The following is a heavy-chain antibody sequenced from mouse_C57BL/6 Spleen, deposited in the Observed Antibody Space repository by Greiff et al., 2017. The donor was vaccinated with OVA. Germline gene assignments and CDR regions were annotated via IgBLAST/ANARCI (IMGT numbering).Heavy chain of an antibody. J-gene: IGHJ4*01. CDR3: ARWGLGAMDY. CDR1: GYTFTSYT. Sequence: QVHVKQSGAELARPGASVKMSCKASGYTFTSYTMHWVKQRPGQGLEWIGYINPSSGYTKYNQKFKDKATLTADKSSSTAYMQLSSLTSEDSAVYYCARWGLGAMDYWGQGTSVTVSS. V-gene: IGHV1-4*01. D-gene: IGHD2-2*01. CDR2: INPSSGYT.